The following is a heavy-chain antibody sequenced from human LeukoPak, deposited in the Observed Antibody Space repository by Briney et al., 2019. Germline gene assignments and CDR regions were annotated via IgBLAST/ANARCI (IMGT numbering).Heavy chain of an antibody. Sequence: PGRSLRLSCAASGFTFSSYGMLWVRQAPGKGLEWVANIKQDGSEKYYVDSVKGRFTISRDNAKNSLYLQMNSLRAEDTAVYYCARDGNCSGGSCPGFDIWGQGTMVTVSS. V-gene: IGHV3-7*01. CDR2: IKQDGSEK. CDR1: GFTFSSYG. J-gene: IGHJ3*02. CDR3: ARDGNCSGGSCPGFDI. D-gene: IGHD2-15*01.